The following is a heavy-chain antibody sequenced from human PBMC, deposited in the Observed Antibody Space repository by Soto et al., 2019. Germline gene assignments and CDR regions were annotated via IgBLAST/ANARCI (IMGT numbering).Heavy chain of an antibody. CDR2: IDPSDSYT. CDR3: ASHLYGSGSYXY. D-gene: IGHD3-10*01. Sequence: GESLKISCKGSGYSFTSYWISWVRQMPGKGLEWMGRIDPSDSYTNYSPSFQGHVTISADKSISTAYLQWSSLKASDTAMYYCASHLYGSGSYXYWGQGTLVTVSS. V-gene: IGHV5-10-1*01. J-gene: IGHJ4*02. CDR1: GYSFTSYW.